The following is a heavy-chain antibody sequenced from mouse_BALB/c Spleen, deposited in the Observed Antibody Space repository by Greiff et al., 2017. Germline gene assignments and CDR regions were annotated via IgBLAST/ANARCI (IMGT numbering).Heavy chain of an antibody. D-gene: IGHD4-1*01. Sequence: DVQLVESGGGLVKPGGSLKLSCAASGFTFSSYTMSWVRQTPEKRLEWVATISSGGSYTYYPDSVKGRFTISRDNAKNTLYLQMSSLKSEDTAMYYCTRDEGLGPFAYWGQGTLVTVSA. CDR3: TRDEGLGPFAY. CDR2: ISSGGSYT. J-gene: IGHJ3*01. CDR1: GFTFSSYT. V-gene: IGHV5-6-4*01.